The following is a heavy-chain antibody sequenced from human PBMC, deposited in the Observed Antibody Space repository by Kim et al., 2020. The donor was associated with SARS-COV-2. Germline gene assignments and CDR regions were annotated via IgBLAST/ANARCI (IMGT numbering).Heavy chain of an antibody. Sequence: SETLSLTCTVSGVSITSSSHYWGWIRQPPGKGLEWIGSIFYSGSTSYNSSLKSRVTISVDMSKNQFSLKLTSVTAADTTVYYCARSNSLWYFDLWGRGTLVTVSS. V-gene: IGHV4-39*01. CDR1: GVSITSSSHY. CDR2: IFYSGST. J-gene: IGHJ2*01. CDR3: ARSNSLWYFDL.